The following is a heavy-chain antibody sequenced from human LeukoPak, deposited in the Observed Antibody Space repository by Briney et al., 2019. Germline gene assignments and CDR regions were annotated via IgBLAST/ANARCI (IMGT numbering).Heavy chain of an antibody. CDR2: ISSSSSYT. J-gene: IGHJ4*02. D-gene: IGHD6-13*01. CDR1: GFTFSDSY. CDR3: ARSRWSVTSFDY. V-gene: IGHV3-11*06. Sequence: GGSLRLSCAASGFTFSDSYMSWIRQAPGKGLEWVSYISSSSSYTNYADSVKGRFTISRDNAKNTLYLQMNSLRAENTAVYYCARSRWSVTSFDYWGQGTLVTVSS.